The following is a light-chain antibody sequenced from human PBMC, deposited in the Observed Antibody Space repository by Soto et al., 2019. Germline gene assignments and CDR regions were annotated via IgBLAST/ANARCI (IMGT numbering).Light chain of an antibody. CDR2: DAS. CDR3: QHYHNLPPYS. CDR1: QDINNY. J-gene: IGKJ2*01. V-gene: IGKV1-33*01. Sequence: DIQLTQSPSSLSASVGDRVTFTCQASQDINNYLNWYQQKSGKAPQLLIYDASNLETGVPSRFSGSGSGTYFALTISSLQPEDVATYYCQHYHNLPPYSFGQGNNLQIK.